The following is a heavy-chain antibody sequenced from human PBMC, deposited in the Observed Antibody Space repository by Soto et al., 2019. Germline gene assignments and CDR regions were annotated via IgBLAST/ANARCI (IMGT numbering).Heavy chain of an antibody. D-gene: IGHD2-15*01. CDR3: ARDLWWYLH. Sequence: EVQLLESGGGLVQPGGSLRLSCAASGFTFSSHAMSWVRQAPGKGLEWLSSISGGAEGEYYADSVEGRFTISRDNSKNTLYLQMNSLRAEDTAVYYCARDLWWYLHWGQGTLVTVSS. CDR1: GFTFSSHA. J-gene: IGHJ4*02. CDR2: ISGGAEGE. V-gene: IGHV3-23*01.